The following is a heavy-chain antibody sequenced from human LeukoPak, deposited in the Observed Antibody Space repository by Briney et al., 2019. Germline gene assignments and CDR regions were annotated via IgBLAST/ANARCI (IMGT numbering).Heavy chain of an antibody. CDR1: GFTFSSYA. J-gene: IGHJ4*02. V-gene: IGHV3-23*01. CDR2: ISGSGGST. CDR3: ARDSHLSSPPPFDL. Sequence: PGGSLRLSCAASGFTFSSYAMSWVRQAPGKGLEWVSAISGSGGSTYYADSVKGRFTISRDNSKNSLYLQMNSLRVDDTAVYFCARDSHLSSPPPFDLWGQGTLVTVSS. D-gene: IGHD6-13*01.